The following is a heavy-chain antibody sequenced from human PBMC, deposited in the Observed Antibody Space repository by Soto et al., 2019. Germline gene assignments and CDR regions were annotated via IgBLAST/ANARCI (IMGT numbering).Heavy chain of an antibody. CDR2: IIPIFGTA. Sequence: QVQLVQSGAEVKKPGSSVKVSCKASGGTFSSYAISWVRQAPGQGLEWMGGIIPIFGTANYAQKFQGRVTITADGSTSTAYMELSSLRSEDTAVYYCARGRLGYCSGGSCYNRAWFDPWGQGTLVTVSS. V-gene: IGHV1-69*01. CDR3: ARGRLGYCSGGSCYNRAWFDP. D-gene: IGHD2-15*01. CDR1: GGTFSSYA. J-gene: IGHJ5*02.